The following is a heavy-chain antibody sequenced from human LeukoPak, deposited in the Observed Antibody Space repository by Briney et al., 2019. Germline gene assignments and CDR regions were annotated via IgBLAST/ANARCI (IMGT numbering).Heavy chain of an antibody. CDR3: AREHYYDSSGYPYYFDY. J-gene: IGHJ4*02. D-gene: IGHD3-22*01. CDR2: ITSSSIYI. CDR1: GFTFSSYS. V-gene: IGHV3-21*01. Sequence: PGGSLRLSCAASGFTFSSYSMNWVRQAPGKGLEWVSSITSSSIYIYYADSLKGRFTISRDNAKNSLYLQMNSLRAEDTAVYYCAREHYYDSSGYPYYFDYWGQGTLVTVSS.